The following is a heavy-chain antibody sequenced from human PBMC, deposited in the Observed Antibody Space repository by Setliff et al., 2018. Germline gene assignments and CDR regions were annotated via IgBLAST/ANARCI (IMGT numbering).Heavy chain of an antibody. Sequence: SVKVSCKASGGTFSSYGISWVRQAPGQGLEWMGGTIPIFGNTNSAQKLQGRVTMTTDTSTGTVNMELSSLRSEDTAVYYCARDFSTGSSSWGQGTLVTVSS. CDR2: TIPIFGNT. D-gene: IGHD2-8*02. CDR3: ARDFSTGSSS. V-gene: IGHV1-69*05. J-gene: IGHJ5*02. CDR1: GGTFSSYG.